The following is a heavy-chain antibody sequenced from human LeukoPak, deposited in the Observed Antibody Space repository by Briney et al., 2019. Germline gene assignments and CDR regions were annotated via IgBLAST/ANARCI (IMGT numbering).Heavy chain of an antibody. Sequence: SVKVSCKASGGTFSSYAISWVRQAPGRGLEWMGGISAGFDRASYPQKFQGRVTLTADESTSTAYMDLSSLRSEDTAVYYCATAPLFCSGGSCEPKYYYYGMDVWGQGTTVTVSS. D-gene: IGHD2-15*01. CDR2: ISAGFDRA. V-gene: IGHV1-69*01. CDR3: ATAPLFCSGGSCEPKYYYYGMDV. CDR1: GGTFSSYA. J-gene: IGHJ6*02.